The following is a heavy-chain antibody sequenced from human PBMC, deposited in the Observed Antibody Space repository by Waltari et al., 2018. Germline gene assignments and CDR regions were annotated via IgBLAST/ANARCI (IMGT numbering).Heavy chain of an antibody. Sequence: EVELVQSGAEVKKPGATVTISCKASGYTFLAYFMHWVQQAPGKGLKWMGRIDPEDGETVYSEKFQGRVTITADTSTDTAYMELSSLTSGDTAVYYCAPLPGGSGQTFDYWGQGTLVTVSS. J-gene: IGHJ4*02. V-gene: IGHV1-69-2*01. D-gene: IGHD3-10*01. CDR3: APLPGGSGQTFDY. CDR2: IDPEDGET. CDR1: GYTFLAYF.